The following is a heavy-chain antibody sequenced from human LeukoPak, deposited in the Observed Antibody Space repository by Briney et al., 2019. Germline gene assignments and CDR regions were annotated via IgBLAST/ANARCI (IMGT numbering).Heavy chain of an antibody. D-gene: IGHD1-26*01. CDR3: ARHLFSGSYYQVDFQH. V-gene: IGHV4-34*01. Sequence: SETLSLTCAVYGGSFSGYYWSWIRQPPGKGLEWIGSIYYSGSTSYNPSLKSRVTISVDTSKNQFSLKLSSVTAADTAVYYCARHLFSGSYYQVDFQHWGQGTLVTVSS. CDR1: GGSFSGYY. J-gene: IGHJ1*01. CDR2: IYYSGST.